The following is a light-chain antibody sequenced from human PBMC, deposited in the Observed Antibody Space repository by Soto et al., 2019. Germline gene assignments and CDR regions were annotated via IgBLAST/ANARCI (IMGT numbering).Light chain of an antibody. Sequence: EIVMTQSPATLSVSPGERATRSCRASQSVSSDLAWYHQKPGQAPRLLIHGASTRATGIPARFSGSGSGTEFTLTINSLQSEDFAVYYCQQYNNWPRTFGQGTKVDIK. CDR2: GAS. CDR3: QQYNNWPRT. V-gene: IGKV3-15*01. CDR1: QSVSSD. J-gene: IGKJ1*01.